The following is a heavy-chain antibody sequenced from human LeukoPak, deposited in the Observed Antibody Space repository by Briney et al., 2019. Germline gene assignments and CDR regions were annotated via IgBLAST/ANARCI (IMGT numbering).Heavy chain of an antibody. CDR3: ARFAPTLTYDILTGYLGY. D-gene: IGHD3-9*01. CDR1: GYTFTGYY. CDR2: INPNSGAT. Sequence: PVASVKVSCKASGYTFTGYYMHWVRQAPGQGLEWMGWINPNSGATNYAQKFQGRVTMTRDTSISTAYMELSRLRSDDTAFYYCARFAPTLTYDILTGYLGYWGQGTLVTVSS. V-gene: IGHV1-2*02. J-gene: IGHJ4*02.